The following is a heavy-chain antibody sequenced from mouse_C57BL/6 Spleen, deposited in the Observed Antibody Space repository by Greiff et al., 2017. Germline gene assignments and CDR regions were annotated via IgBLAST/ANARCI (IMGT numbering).Heavy chain of an antibody. CDR3: ARGESPFAY. CDR1: GFTFSSYA. CDR2: ISDGGSYT. J-gene: IGHJ3*01. V-gene: IGHV5-4*01. Sequence: EVQLQESGGGLVKPGGSLKLSCAASGFTFSSYAMSWVRQTPEKRLEWVATISDGGSYTYYPDNVKGRFTISRDNAKNNLYLQMSHLKSEDTAMYYCARGESPFAYWGQGTLVTVSA.